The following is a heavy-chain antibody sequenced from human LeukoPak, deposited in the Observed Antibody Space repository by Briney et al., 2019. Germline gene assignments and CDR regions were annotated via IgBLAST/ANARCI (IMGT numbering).Heavy chain of an antibody. CDR2: INHSGST. V-gene: IGHV4-34*01. CDR1: GGSFSGYY. Sequence: SETLSLTCAVYGGSFSGYYWSWIRQPPGKGLEWIGEINHSGSTNYNPSLKSRVTMSVDTSKNQFSLKLSSVTAADTAVYYCARDVELGLRDYYYYYMDVWGKGTTVTSSS. D-gene: IGHD5-18*01. CDR3: ARDVELGLRDYYYYYMDV. J-gene: IGHJ6*03.